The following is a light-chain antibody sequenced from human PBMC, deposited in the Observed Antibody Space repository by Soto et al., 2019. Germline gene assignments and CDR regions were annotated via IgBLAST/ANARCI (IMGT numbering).Light chain of an antibody. CDR2: EVS. J-gene: IGLJ1*01. CDR3: SAYAGSNTFV. Sequence: QSVLTQPASVSGSPGQSITISCSGTSSDVGSYDHVAWYQQFPGKTPKLTIYEVSNRPSGVSSRFSGSKSGNTASLTISGLQAEDEADYYCSAYAGSNTFVFGTGTKVTVL. CDR1: SSDVGSYDH. V-gene: IGLV2-14*01.